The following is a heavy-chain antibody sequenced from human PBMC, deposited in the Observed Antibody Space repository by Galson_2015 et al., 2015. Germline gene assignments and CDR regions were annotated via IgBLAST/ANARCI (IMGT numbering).Heavy chain of an antibody. D-gene: IGHD3-22*01. CDR3: ARNYDPDAFDI. V-gene: IGHV4-34*01. CDR2: INHSGGT. J-gene: IGHJ3*02. CDR1: GASISGYY. Sequence: SETLSLTCAVYGASISGYYWSWIRQPPGKGLEWIGEINHSGGTNYNPSLKSRVTISVDTSKNQFSLRLSSVTAADTAVYYCARNYDPDAFDIWGQGTMVTVSS.